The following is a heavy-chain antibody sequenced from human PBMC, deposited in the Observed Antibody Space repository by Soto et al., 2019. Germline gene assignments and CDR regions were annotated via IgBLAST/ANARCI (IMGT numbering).Heavy chain of an antibody. CDR1: GFTFISYA. CDR2: ICGSGGST. D-gene: IGHD4-17*01. J-gene: IGHJ5*02. V-gene: IGHV3-23*01. CDR3: AKGHVDYGWHCFDP. Sequence: EVQLLESGGDLVQPGGSLRLSCAASGFTFISYAMSGVRQAPGKGLEWVSGICGSGGSTWNADSVKGRFTISSDNSKNTLYLQMNSLRAEDTAVYDCAKGHVDYGWHCFDPWGQGTLVTVSS.